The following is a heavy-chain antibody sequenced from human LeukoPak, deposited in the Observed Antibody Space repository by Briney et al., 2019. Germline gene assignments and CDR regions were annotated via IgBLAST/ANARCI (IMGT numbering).Heavy chain of an antibody. D-gene: IGHD6-13*01. CDR1: GFTVSSNY. V-gene: IGHV3-53*01. CDR2: IYSGGST. CDR3: AREDSSWYYFDY. J-gene: IGHJ4*02. Sequence: GGSLRLSCAASGFTVSSNYMSWVRHAPGKGLEWVSVIYSGGSTYYADSVKGRFTISRDNSKNTLYLQMNSLRAEDTAVYYCAREDSSWYYFDYWGQGTLVTVSS.